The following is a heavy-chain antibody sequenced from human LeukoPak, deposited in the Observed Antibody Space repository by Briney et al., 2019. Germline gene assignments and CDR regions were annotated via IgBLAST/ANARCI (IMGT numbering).Heavy chain of an antibody. Sequence: SETLSLTCAVYGGSFSGYYWSWIRQPPGKGLEWIGEINHSGSTNYNPSLKSRVTISVDTSKNRFSLKLSSVTAADTAVYYCARGTAMVKYYYYMDVWGKGTTVTVSS. CDR3: ARGTAMVKYYYYMDV. J-gene: IGHJ6*03. D-gene: IGHD5-18*01. CDR1: GGSFSGYY. CDR2: INHSGST. V-gene: IGHV4-34*01.